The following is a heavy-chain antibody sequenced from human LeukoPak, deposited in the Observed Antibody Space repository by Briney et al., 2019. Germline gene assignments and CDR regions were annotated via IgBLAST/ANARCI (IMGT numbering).Heavy chain of an antibody. V-gene: IGHV1-8*02. J-gene: IGHJ4*02. Sequence: ASVKVSCKASGYTFTGYYMHWVRQAPGQGLEWMGWISAYNGNTNYAQKFQGRVTMTRNTSISTAYMELSSLRSEDTAVYYCARGRGYYDSSGTFDYWGQGTLVTVSS. D-gene: IGHD3-22*01. CDR3: ARGRGYYDSSGTFDY. CDR1: GYTFTGYY. CDR2: ISAYNGNT.